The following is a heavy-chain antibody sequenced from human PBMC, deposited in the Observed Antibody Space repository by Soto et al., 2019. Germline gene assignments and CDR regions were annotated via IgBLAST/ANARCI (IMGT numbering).Heavy chain of an antibody. V-gene: IGHV1-18*01. J-gene: IGHJ5*02. D-gene: IGHD6-19*01. CDR1: GYTFTSYG. CDR3: ARDSDLVAGKQNNWFDP. CDR2: ISAYNGNT. Sequence: QVQLVQSGAEVKKPGASVKVSCKASGYTFTSYGISWVRQAPGQGLEWMGWISAYNGNTNYAQKLQGRVTMTTDTCNSTAHKELRSLKSDNSAAYYSARDSDLVAGKQNNWFDPWGQGTLDTVSS.